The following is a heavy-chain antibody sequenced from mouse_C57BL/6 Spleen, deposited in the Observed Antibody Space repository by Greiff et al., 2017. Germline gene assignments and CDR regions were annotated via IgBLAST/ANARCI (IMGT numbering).Heavy chain of an antibody. Sequence: EVQLQQSGPELVKPGASVKISCKASGYTFTDYYMNWVKQSHGKSLEWIGDINPNNGGTSYNQKFKGKATLTVDKSSSTAYMELRSLTSEDSAVYYCARGEDGYYVFDYWGQGTTLTVSS. D-gene: IGHD2-3*01. CDR3: ARGEDGYYVFDY. J-gene: IGHJ2*01. CDR2: INPNNGGT. CDR1: GYTFTDYY. V-gene: IGHV1-26*01.